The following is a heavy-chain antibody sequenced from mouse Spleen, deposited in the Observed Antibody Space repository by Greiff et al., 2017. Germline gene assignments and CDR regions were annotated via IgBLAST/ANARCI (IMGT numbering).Heavy chain of an antibody. CDR1: GFTFSDYY. D-gene: IGHD2-4*01. Sequence: DVQLVESGGGLVQPGGSLKLSCAASGFTFSDYYMYWVRQTPEKRLEWVAYISNGGGSTYYPDTVKGRFTISRDNAKNTLYLQMSRLKSEDTAMYYCARGDDYEAWFAYWGQGTLVTVSA. V-gene: IGHV5-12*01. J-gene: IGHJ3*01. CDR2: ISNGGGST. CDR3: ARGDDYEAWFAY.